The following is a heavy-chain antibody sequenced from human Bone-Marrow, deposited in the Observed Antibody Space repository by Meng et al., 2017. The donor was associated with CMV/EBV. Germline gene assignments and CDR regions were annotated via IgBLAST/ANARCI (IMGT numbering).Heavy chain of an antibody. CDR1: GFTFGDYG. CDR2: IYYSGST. V-gene: IGHV4-59*01. J-gene: IGHJ4*02. D-gene: IGHD6-13*01. CDR3: ARQTVISSWDPPKPFDY. Sequence: ESLKISCTASGFTFGDYGMTWVRQAPGKGLEWIGYIYYSGSTNYNPSLKSRVTISVDTSKNQFSLKLSSVTAADTAVYYCARQTVISSWDPPKPFDYWGQGTLVTVSS.